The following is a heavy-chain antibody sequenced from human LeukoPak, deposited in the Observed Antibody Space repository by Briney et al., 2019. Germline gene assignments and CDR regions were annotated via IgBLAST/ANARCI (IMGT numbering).Heavy chain of an antibody. CDR3: AKSEEVRGVIQDFSK. CDR2: ISSSSSYI. V-gene: IGHV3-21*01. Sequence: GGSLRLSCAASGFTFSSYSMNWVRQAPGKGLDWVSSISSSSSYIYYADSVKGRFTISRDNSKNTLYLQMNSLRAEDTAVYYCAKSEEVRGVIQDFSKWGQGTLVTVSS. J-gene: IGHJ4*02. D-gene: IGHD3-10*01. CDR1: GFTFSSYS.